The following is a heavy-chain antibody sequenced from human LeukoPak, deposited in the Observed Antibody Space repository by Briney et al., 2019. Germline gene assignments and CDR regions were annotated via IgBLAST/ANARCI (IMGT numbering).Heavy chain of an antibody. Sequence: PSETLSLTCAVYGGSFSGYYWSWIRQPPGKGLEWIGEINHSGSTNYNPSLKSRVTISVDTSKNQFSLKLSSVTAADTAVYYCARGGGGLGKRFDYWGQGTLVTVSS. CDR2: INHSGST. J-gene: IGHJ4*02. CDR3: ARGGGGLGKRFDY. D-gene: IGHD3-16*01. CDR1: GGSFSGYY. V-gene: IGHV4-34*01.